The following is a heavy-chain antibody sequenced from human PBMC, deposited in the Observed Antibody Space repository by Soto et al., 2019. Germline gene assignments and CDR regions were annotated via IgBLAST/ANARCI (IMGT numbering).Heavy chain of an antibody. CDR1: GGSISNDGYY. Sequence: QLQLQESGPGLVKPAQTLSLTCAVSGGSISNDGYYWSWIRQHPGKGLEWIGSIYFSGSTYYNPSLKSRVAISAVTPKNQFSLKLSAVTAADTAVYYCARDSHSQQPNHRWGGGYMDVRGKGTTVTVSS. CDR2: IYFSGST. D-gene: IGHD6-13*01. J-gene: IGHJ6*03. V-gene: IGHV4-31*11. CDR3: ARDSHSQQPNHRWGGGYMDV.